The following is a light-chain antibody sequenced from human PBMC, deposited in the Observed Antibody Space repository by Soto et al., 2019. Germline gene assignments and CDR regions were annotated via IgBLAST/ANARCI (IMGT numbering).Light chain of an antibody. CDR3: QQPSNWPQP. V-gene: IGKV3-11*01. J-gene: IGKJ1*01. CDR1: QSVSSY. Sequence: TLSLSPGERATLSCRASQSVSSYLAWYQQKPGQAPRLLIYDASNRATGIPARFSGSGSGTAFTLTISSLEPEDFAVYYCQQPSNWPQPSGQGSKADIK. CDR2: DAS.